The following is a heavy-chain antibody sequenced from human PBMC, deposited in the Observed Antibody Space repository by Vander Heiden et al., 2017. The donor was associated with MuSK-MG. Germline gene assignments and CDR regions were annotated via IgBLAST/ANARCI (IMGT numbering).Heavy chain of an antibody. D-gene: IGHD3-10*01. CDR2: INHSGST. CDR3: ARGYAGDY. CDR1: GGSFSGYY. J-gene: IGHJ4*02. Sequence: QVQLQQWGAGLLKPSDTLSLTCAVSGGSFSGYYWSWIRQPPGKGLEWIGEINHSGSTNYNPSLKSRVTISVDTSKNQFSLKLSSVTAADTAVYYCARGYAGDYWGQGTLVTVSS. V-gene: IGHV4-34*01.